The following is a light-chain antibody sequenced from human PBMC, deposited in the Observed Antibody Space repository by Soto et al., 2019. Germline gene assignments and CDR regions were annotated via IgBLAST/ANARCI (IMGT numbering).Light chain of an antibody. CDR3: SSYTTSSTL. Sequence: QSALTQPASVSGSPGQWITISCTRASSDVGDYNHVSWYQQHPGKAPKLMIYDVSHRPSGVSNRFSGSKSVNTASLTISGLQAEDEADYYCSSYTTSSTLFGGGTKLTVL. J-gene: IGLJ2*01. CDR1: SSDVGDYNH. V-gene: IGLV2-14*01. CDR2: DVS.